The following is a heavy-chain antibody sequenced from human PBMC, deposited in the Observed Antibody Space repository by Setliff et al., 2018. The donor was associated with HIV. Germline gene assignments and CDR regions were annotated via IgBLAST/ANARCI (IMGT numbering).Heavy chain of an antibody. CDR1: AFTFSNAW. V-gene: IGHV3-21*01. CDR3: ARYKWNNWIFGWFDP. J-gene: IGHJ5*02. CDR2: INSRGTYI. D-gene: IGHD1-20*01. Sequence: PGGSLRLSCAASAFTFSNAWMNWVRQAPGKGLEWVSGINSRGTYIYYADSVKGRFTISRDNAKKSLYLQMSSLRAEDAAVYYCARYKWNNWIFGWFDPWGQGTQVTVSS.